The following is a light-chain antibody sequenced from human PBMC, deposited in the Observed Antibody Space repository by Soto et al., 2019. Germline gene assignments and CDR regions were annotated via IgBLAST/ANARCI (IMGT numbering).Light chain of an antibody. CDR1: QSISSY. CDR2: SAS. Sequence: DIQMTQSPSSLSASVGDRVTITCRASQSISSYLSWFQQKPGEAPRLLMYSASSLPSGVPSRFIGSGSGTDFTLTISSLQPQDFATYYCQQNYRPPLSFGGGTKVDI. CDR3: QQNYRPPLS. V-gene: IGKV1-39*01. J-gene: IGKJ4*01.